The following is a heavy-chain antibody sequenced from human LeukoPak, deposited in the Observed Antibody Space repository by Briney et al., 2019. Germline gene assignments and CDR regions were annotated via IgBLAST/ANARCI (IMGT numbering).Heavy chain of an antibody. V-gene: IGHV3-20*04. CDR3: ARDGGARYCSSTSCYMGNYFDY. CDR2: IYWSGGNT. CDR1: WFTLYVFG. Sequence: GGALRLSRSASWFTLYVFGKSGVRPAPGKGVEWGSCIYWSGGNTEYVDPVEGRFIISRDNAKNSLYLQMISLRAEDTALYYCARDGGARYCSSTSCYMGNYFDYWGQGTLVTVSS. J-gene: IGHJ4*02. D-gene: IGHD2-2*02.